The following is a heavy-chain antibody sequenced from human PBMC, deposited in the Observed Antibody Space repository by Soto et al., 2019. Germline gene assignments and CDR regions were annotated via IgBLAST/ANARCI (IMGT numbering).Heavy chain of an antibody. Sequence: QVQLQQWGAGLLKPSETLSVTCAVYDGSSNNYYWSWIRQPPGKGLEWIGEINHSGSTNYNASLKSRVTISEDTSKKQFSLELRFVTAADTAVYYCSRGGLIRGVLYYWGQGTLVSVSS. J-gene: IGHJ4*02. CDR3: SRGGLIRGVLYY. V-gene: IGHV4-34*01. CDR2: INHSGST. D-gene: IGHD3-10*01. CDR1: DGSSNNYY.